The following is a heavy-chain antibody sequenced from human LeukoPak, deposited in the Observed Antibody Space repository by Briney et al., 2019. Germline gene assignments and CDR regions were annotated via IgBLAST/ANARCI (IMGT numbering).Heavy chain of an antibody. J-gene: IGHJ4*02. V-gene: IGHV4-30-4*01. CDR3: ARELIQEGGLSSGSDY. Sequence: PSETLSLTCTVSGGSISSGDYYWSWIRQPPGKGLEWIGYIYYSGSTYYNPSLKSRVTISVDTSKNQFSLKLSSVTAADTAVYYCARELIQEGGLSSGSDYWGQGTLVTVSS. CDR2: IYYSGST. D-gene: IGHD6-19*01. CDR1: GGSISSGDYY.